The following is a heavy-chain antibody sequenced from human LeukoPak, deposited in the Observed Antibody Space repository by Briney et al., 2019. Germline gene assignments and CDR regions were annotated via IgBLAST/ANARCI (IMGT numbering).Heavy chain of an antibody. D-gene: IGHD3-9*01. J-gene: IGHJ6*04. CDR3: ARIGNDILTGYLSYYYGMDV. CDR2: ISCSSSYT. CDR1: GFTFSDYY. V-gene: IGHV3-11*06. Sequence: GGSLRLSCAASGFTFSDYYMSWIRQAPGKGLEWVSYISCSSSYTNYADSVKGRFTISRDNAKNSLYLQMNSLRAEDTAVYYCARIGNDILTGYLSYYYGMDVWGKGTTVTVSS.